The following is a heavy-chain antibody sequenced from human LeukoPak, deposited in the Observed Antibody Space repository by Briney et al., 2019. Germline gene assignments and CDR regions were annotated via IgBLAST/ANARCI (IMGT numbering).Heavy chain of an antibody. CDR1: GFTLSSYS. J-gene: IGHJ4*02. Sequence: GGSLRLSCEASGFTLSSYSMNWVRQAPGKGLEWVALSSTTTSTLYYADSEKGRFTISRDNAKNSLYLQMISLRGEDTAVYYCARQIIHRGFDYWGQRALVTVSS. V-gene: IGHV3-48*01. CDR3: ARQIIHRGFDY. CDR2: SSTTTSTL. D-gene: IGHD3-10*01.